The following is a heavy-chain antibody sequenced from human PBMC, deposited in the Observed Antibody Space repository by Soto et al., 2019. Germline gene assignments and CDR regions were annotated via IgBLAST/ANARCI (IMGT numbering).Heavy chain of an antibody. CDR1: GGSFSGYY. J-gene: IGHJ4*02. CDR2: INHSGST. V-gene: IGHV4-34*01. CDR3: ARGDRVDPSSGWYYFDY. Sequence: SETLSLTCAVYGGSFSGYYWSWIRQPPGKGLEWIGEINHSGSTNYNPSLKSRVTISVDTSKNQFSLKLSSVTAADTAVYYCARGDRVDPSSGWYYFDYWGQGTLVTVSS. D-gene: IGHD6-19*01.